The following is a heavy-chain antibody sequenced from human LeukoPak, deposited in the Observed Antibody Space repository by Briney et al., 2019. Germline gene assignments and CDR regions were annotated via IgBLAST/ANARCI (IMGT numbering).Heavy chain of an antibody. Sequence: PGGSLRLSCAVSGFTFGRRWMHWVRQAPGKGLVWVALIKDDGTTTNYADSVKGRFTASRDDAKNTAYLQMSSLRAEDTAVYYCHPLAYVTNWGQGTLVTVSS. D-gene: IGHD2-8*01. CDR1: GFTFGRRW. CDR2: IKDDGTTT. CDR3: HPLAYVTN. J-gene: IGHJ4*02. V-gene: IGHV3-74*01.